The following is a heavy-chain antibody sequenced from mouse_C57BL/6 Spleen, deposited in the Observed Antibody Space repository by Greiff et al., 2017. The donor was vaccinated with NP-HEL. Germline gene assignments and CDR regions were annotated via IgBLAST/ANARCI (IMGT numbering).Heavy chain of an antibody. CDR2: INPNNGGT. Sequence: EVQLQQSGPELVKPGASVKMSCKASGYTFTDYNMHWVKQSPGKSLEWIGYINPNNGGTSYNQKFKGKATLTVNKSSSTAYMELRSLTSEDSAVYYCARPIYYGPRDYYAMDYWGQGTSVTVSS. D-gene: IGHD2-1*01. CDR1: GYTFTDYN. CDR3: ARPIYYGPRDYYAMDY. J-gene: IGHJ4*01. V-gene: IGHV1-22*01.